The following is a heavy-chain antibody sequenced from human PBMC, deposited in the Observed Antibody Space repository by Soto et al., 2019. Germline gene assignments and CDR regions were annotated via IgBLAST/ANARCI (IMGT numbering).Heavy chain of an antibody. Sequence: ASVKVSCKASGYTFTSYAMHWVRQAPGQRLERMGWINAGNGNTKYSQKYKGRVTITRDTSASTAYMELSSLRSEDTAVYYCARPYCGGDCYDAFDIWGQGTMVTVSS. V-gene: IGHV1-3*01. CDR2: INAGNGNT. D-gene: IGHD2-21*01. CDR3: ARPYCGGDCYDAFDI. CDR1: GYTFTSYA. J-gene: IGHJ3*02.